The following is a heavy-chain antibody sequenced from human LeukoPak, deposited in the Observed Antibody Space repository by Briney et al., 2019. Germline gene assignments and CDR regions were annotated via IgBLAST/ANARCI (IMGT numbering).Heavy chain of an antibody. J-gene: IGHJ4*02. D-gene: IGHD5/OR15-5a*01. CDR3: GRGGGVYDSDY. CDR1: GFTFSDYY. CDR2: ISSRTIYT. Sequence: GGSLRLSCAASGFTFSDYYMNWIRQAPGKGLEWVSHISSRTIYTNYAESVKGRLTISRDNAKNSLYLQMTSLRAEDRAVYYCGRGGGVYDSDYWGQGDLVTVSS. V-gene: IGHV3-11*05.